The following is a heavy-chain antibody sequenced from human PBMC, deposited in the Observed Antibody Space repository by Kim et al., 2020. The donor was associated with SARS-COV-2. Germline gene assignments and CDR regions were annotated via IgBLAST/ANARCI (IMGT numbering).Heavy chain of an antibody. V-gene: IGHV4-34*01. D-gene: IGHD1-26*01. CDR2: INHSGST. J-gene: IGHJ5*02. Sequence: SETLSLTCTVYGGSFSGYYWSWIRQPPGKGLEWIGEINHSGSTNYNPSLKSRVTISVDTSKNQFSLKLSSVTAADTAVYYCARAGIVGATPQDNWFDPWG. CDR1: GGSFSGYY. CDR3: ARAGIVGATPQDNWFDP.